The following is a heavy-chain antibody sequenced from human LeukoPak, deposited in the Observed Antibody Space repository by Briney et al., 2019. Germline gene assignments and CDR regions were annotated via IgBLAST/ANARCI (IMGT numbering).Heavy chain of an antibody. CDR1: GFTFSDYY. V-gene: IGHV3-11*06. Sequence: GGSLRLSCAASGFTFSDYYMSWIRQAPGKGLEWVSYISSSSSYTYYADSVKGRFTISRDNSKNTVYLQMNSLRAEDTAVYYCARDRPDYDILTGYRYYYGMDVWGQGTTVTVSS. J-gene: IGHJ6*02. D-gene: IGHD3-9*01. CDR3: ARDRPDYDILTGYRYYYGMDV. CDR2: ISSSSSYT.